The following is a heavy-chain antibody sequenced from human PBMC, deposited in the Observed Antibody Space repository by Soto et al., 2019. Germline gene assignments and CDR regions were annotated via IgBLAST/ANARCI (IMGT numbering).Heavy chain of an antibody. D-gene: IGHD3-10*01. V-gene: IGHV4-59*04. CDR1: GDSISSYF. J-gene: IGHJ5*01. Sequence: PSETLSLTCTVSGDSISSYFWSWIRQPPGKGLEWIGYVYSTEITYYNPSLKSRVAISVDTAKNQFSLNLRSVTAADTAIYFCARRERYYGSPGWFDPWGQGTLVTVSS. CDR3: ARRERYYGSPGWFDP. CDR2: VYSTEIT.